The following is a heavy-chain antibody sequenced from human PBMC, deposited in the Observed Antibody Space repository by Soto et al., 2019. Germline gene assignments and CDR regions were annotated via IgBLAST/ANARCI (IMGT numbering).Heavy chain of an antibody. J-gene: IGHJ5*02. CDR1: GFTFIGYW. CDR2: INNDGIDT. Sequence: EVQLVESGGGVVQPGGSLRLSCAASGFTFIGYWMHWVRQGPGKGLVWVARINNDGIDTTYADSVKGRFTISRDNTKNMVYLEMNSLRAEDTAVYYCARDGSMVRERWFDPWGQGSLVTVSS. CDR3: ARDGSMVRERWFDP. V-gene: IGHV3-74*03. D-gene: IGHD3-10*01.